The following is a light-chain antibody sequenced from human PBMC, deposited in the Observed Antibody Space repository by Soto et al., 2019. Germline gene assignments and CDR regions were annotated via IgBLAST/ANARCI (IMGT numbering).Light chain of an antibody. J-gene: IGLJ2*01. V-gene: IGLV2-23*01. Sequence: QSVLTQPASVSGSPGQSITISCTGTSSDVGSYNLVSWYQQHPGKAPKLMIYEGTKRPSGVSDRFSGSKSGNTASLIISGLQAEDEADYYCCSYAGSVVFGGGTKLTVL. CDR2: EGT. CDR1: SSDVGSYNL. CDR3: CSYAGSVV.